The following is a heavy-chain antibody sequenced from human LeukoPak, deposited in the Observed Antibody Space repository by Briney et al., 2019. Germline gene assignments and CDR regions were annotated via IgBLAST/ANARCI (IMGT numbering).Heavy chain of an antibody. Sequence: GGSLRLSCAASGFTFSSYAMSWVRQAPGKGLEWVSAISGSGGSTYYADSVKGRFTISRDNAKNSLYLQMNSLRAEDTAVYYCARVGCGGDCYSEASFDYWGQGTLVTVSS. J-gene: IGHJ4*02. CDR3: ARVGCGGDCYSEASFDY. D-gene: IGHD2-21*01. V-gene: IGHV3-23*01. CDR2: ISGSGGST. CDR1: GFTFSSYA.